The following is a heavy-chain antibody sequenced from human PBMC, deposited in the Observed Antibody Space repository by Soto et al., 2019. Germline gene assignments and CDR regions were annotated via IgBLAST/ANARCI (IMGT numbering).Heavy chain of an antibody. V-gene: IGHV3-9*01. J-gene: IGHJ4*02. CDR1: GFTFDDYA. Sequence: GGSLRLSCAASGFTFDDYAMHWVRQAPGKGLEWVSGISWNSGSIGYADSVKGRFAISRDNAKNSLYLQMNSLRAEATALYYCSKGSGSSGWYYAFDIWGQGTMFTVPQVRHLSSVTAADTSVYYCSSTYYDGSGYAKHFDYWGQGTLVTVSS. D-gene: IGHD6-19*01. CDR2: ISWNSGSI. CDR3: SKGSGSSGWYYAFDIWGQGTMFTVPQVRHLSSVTAADTSVYYCSSTYYDGSGYAKHFDY.